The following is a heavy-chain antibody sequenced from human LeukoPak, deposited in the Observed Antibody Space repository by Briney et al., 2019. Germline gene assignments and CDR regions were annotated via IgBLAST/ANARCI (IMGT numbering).Heavy chain of an antibody. Sequence: GGSLRLSCAASGFTFTTYWMHWVRHAPGKGLVWVSHINSDGSITSYADSVKGRFTISRDNAKNTLYLQMNSLRAEDTAVYYCARDNGWSADFWGQGTLVTVSS. CDR1: GFTFTTYW. J-gene: IGHJ4*02. V-gene: IGHV3-74*01. CDR3: ARDNGWSADF. CDR2: INSDGSIT. D-gene: IGHD2-15*01.